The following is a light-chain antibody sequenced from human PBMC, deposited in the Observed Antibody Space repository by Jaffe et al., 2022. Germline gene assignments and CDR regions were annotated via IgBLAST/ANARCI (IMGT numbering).Light chain of an antibody. CDR1: QSVNNK. V-gene: IGKV3-15*01. CDR2: GAS. J-gene: IGKJ1*01. CDR3: QQYNNWPWT. Sequence: ETVMTQSPATLSVSPGERATLSCRASQSVNNKLAWYQQKPGQAPRLLIYGASARATGIPARFSGSGSGSGTEFTLTISSLQSEDFAVYYCQQYNNWPWTFGLGTKVDIK.